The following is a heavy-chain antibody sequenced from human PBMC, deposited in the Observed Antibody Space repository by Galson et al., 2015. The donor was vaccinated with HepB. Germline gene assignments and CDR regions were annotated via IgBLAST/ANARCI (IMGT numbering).Heavy chain of an antibody. CDR3: ARGDDYVWGSYHFDY. CDR2: INAGNGNT. CDR1: GYTFTSYA. V-gene: IGHV1-3*01. Sequence: SVKVSCKASGYTFTSYAMHWVRQAPGQRLEWMGWINAGNGNTKYSQKFQGRVTITRDTSASTAYMELSSLRSEDTAVYYCARGDDYVWGSYHFDYWGQGTLVTVSS. J-gene: IGHJ4*02. D-gene: IGHD3-16*01.